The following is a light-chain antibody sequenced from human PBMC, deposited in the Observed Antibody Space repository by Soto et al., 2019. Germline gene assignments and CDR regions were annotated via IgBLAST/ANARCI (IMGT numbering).Light chain of an antibody. CDR3: QNYNRAPWT. CDR1: EVISNY. J-gene: IGKJ1*01. Sequence: DIPMTQSPSSLSASVGDRVTITCRASEVISNYLAWYQQKPGKVPKLLIYGASTLQSGVPSRFSGSGSGTDFTLTISSLQTEDVATYYCQNYNRAPWTFGQGTKVESK. V-gene: IGKV1-27*01. CDR2: GAS.